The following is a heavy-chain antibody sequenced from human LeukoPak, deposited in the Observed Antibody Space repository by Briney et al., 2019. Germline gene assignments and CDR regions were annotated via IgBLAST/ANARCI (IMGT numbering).Heavy chain of an antibody. D-gene: IGHD5-12*01. Sequence: ASVKVSCKASGYTFTSYGISWVRQAPGQGLEWMGWISAYNGNTNYAQKLQGRVTMTTDTSTSTAYMELRSLRSDDTAVYYCARDRFGSGYGLFDYWGQGTLVTVSS. CDR2: ISAYNGNT. J-gene: IGHJ4*02. CDR1: GYTFTSYG. V-gene: IGHV1-18*01. CDR3: ARDRFGSGYGLFDY.